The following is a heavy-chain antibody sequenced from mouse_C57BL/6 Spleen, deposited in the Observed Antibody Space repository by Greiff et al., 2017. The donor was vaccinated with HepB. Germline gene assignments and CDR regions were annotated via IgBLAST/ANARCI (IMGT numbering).Heavy chain of an antibody. D-gene: IGHD2-3*01. CDR3: ARNDGYYVYAMDY. Sequence: VQLQQSGPVLVKPGASVKMSCKASGYTFTNYYMHWVKQSHGKSLEWIGVINPYNGGTSYNQKFKGKATLTVDKSSSTAYMELNSLTSEDSAVYYWARNDGYYVYAMDYWGQGTPVTVSS. CDR1: GYTFTNYY. J-gene: IGHJ4*01. V-gene: IGHV1-19*01. CDR2: INPYNGGT.